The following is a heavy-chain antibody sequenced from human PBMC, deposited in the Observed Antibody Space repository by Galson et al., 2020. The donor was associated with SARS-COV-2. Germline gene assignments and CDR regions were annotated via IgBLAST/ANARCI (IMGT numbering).Heavy chain of an antibody. D-gene: IGHD3-10*01. CDR3: ARSDYGEAPY. CDR2: INPISGGT. CDR1: GYTFTGYY. J-gene: IGHJ4*02. V-gene: IGHV1-2*02. Sequence: ASVKVSCKASGYTFTGYYIHWVRQAPGQGLEWMGWINPISGGTNYAQKFQGRVTMTRDTSISTAYMELSSLSSDDTAVYYCARSDYGEAPYWGPGSLVTVSS.